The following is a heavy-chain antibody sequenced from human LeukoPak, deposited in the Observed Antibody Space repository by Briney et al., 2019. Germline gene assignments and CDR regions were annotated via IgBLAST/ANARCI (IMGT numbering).Heavy chain of an antibody. CDR2: INHSGST. CDR1: GGSFSGYY. D-gene: IGHD3-16*02. V-gene: IGHV4-34*01. Sequence: SETLSLTCAVYGGSFSGYYWSWIRQPPGKGLEWIGEINHSGSTNYNPSLKSRVTISVDTSKNQFSLKLSSVTAADTAVYYCARLIKQTTFGGVIAFTLDYWGQGTLVTVSS. J-gene: IGHJ4*02. CDR3: ARLIKQTTFGGVIAFTLDY.